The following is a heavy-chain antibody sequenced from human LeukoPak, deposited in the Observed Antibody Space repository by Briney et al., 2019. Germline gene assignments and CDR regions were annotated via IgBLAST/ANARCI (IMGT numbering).Heavy chain of an antibody. CDR3: ARGGWKGAFDI. CDR2: IKGDGSST. CDR1: GFTFSNYW. Sequence: GGSLRLSCATSGFTFSNYWMHWVRQVPGKGLVWVSRIKGDGSSTRNADSVEGRFTISRDNAKNSLYLQMNSLRAEDTAVYYCARGGWKGAFDIWGQGTMVTVSS. D-gene: IGHD1-1*01. J-gene: IGHJ3*02. V-gene: IGHV3-74*01.